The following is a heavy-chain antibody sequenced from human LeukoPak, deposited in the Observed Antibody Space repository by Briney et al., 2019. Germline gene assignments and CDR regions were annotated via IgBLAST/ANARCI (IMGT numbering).Heavy chain of an antibody. CDR3: ARGLSGGSYMYNWFDP. J-gene: IGHJ5*02. Sequence: GGSLRLSCAASGFNFNSYGMNWVRQAPGRGLEWVSSISSSSSYIFYADSVKGRFTISRDNAKNSLYLQMNSLRAEDTAVYYCARGLSGGSYMYNWFDPWGQGTLVTVSS. D-gene: IGHD2-15*01. V-gene: IGHV3-21*01. CDR2: ISSSSSYI. CDR1: GFNFNSYG.